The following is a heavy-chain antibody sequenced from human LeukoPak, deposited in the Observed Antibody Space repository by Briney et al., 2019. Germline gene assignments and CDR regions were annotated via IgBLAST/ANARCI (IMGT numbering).Heavy chain of an antibody. CDR2: IIPIFGTA. D-gene: IGHD3-22*01. CDR3: ARDTYYYDSSGYPR. Sequence: GASVKVSCKASGYTFTSYGISWVRQAPGQGLEWMGGIIPIFGTANYAQKFQGRVTITTDESTSTAYMELSSLRSEDTAVYYCARDTYYYDSSGYPRWGQGTLVTVSP. J-gene: IGHJ4*02. V-gene: IGHV1-69*05. CDR1: GYTFTSYG.